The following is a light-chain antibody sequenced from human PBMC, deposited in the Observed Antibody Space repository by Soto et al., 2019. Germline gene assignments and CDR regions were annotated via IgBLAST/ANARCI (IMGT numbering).Light chain of an antibody. CDR3: QQYNGAPFT. Sequence: DIQMTQSPSSLSASIGDRVTIACRASQDISNYLAWYQQKPGKIPKLLIYAAYTLRSGVPSRFSGSGSGTDFTLTISGPQPEDVATYYCQQYNGAPFTFGPGTKLDLK. J-gene: IGKJ3*01. CDR1: QDISNY. V-gene: IGKV1-27*01. CDR2: AAY.